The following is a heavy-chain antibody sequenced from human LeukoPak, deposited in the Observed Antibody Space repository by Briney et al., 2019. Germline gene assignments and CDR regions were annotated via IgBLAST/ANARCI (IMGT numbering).Heavy chain of an antibody. CDR2: IHTDGNT. CDR3: AREENGGVYDDGFDI. CDR1: GFTVSNKF. V-gene: IGHV3-53*01. Sequence: GGSLRLSCAASGFTVSNKFMYWVRQAPGKGLEWVSVIHTDGNTFYADSVEGRFTISRDNFKNTVYLQMSSLRAEDTAVYYCAREENGGVYDDGFDIWGQGTMVTVSS. D-gene: IGHD5/OR15-5a*01. J-gene: IGHJ3*02.